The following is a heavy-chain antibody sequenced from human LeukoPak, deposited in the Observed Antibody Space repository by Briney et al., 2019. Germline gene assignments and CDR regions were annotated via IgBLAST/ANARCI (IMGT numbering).Heavy chain of an antibody. J-gene: IGHJ4*02. CDR3: ARDYDILTGVFAY. CDR2: ISSSGSTI. V-gene: IGHV3-48*04. CDR1: GFTFSSYG. D-gene: IGHD3-9*01. Sequence: PGGSLRLSCAASGFTFSSYGMHWVRQAPGQGLEWVSYISSSGSTIYYADSVKGRFTISRDNAKTSLYLQMHSLRAEDTAVYYCARDYDILTGVFAYWGQGTLVTVSS.